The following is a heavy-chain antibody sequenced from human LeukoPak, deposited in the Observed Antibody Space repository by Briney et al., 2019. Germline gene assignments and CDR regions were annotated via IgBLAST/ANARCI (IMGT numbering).Heavy chain of an antibody. D-gene: IGHD1-26*01. CDR1: GFTFSTYW. J-gene: IGHJ3*02. CDR3: ARDRRVGATWSVGAFDI. V-gene: IGHV3-74*03. CDR2: IKSDGSSI. Sequence: GGSLRLSCAASGFTFSTYWMHWVRQAPGKGLVWVSRIKSDGSSIMYADSVRGRFTISRDNAKNSLSLQMNSLRAEDTAIYYCARDRRVGATWSVGAFDIWGQGTTVTVSS.